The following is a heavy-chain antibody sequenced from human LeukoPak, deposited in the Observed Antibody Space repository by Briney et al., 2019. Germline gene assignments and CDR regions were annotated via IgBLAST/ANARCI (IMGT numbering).Heavy chain of an antibody. Sequence: GASVKVSCKASGYTFTSYGISWVRQAPGQGLEWMGWISAYNGNTNYAQKLQGRVTMTTDTSTSTAYMELRSLRSEDTAVYYCTREDGSGSFIRGYFDYWGQGTLVTVSS. V-gene: IGHV1-18*01. CDR1: GYTFTSYG. D-gene: IGHD3-10*01. J-gene: IGHJ4*02. CDR3: TREDGSGSFIRGYFDY. CDR2: ISAYNGNT.